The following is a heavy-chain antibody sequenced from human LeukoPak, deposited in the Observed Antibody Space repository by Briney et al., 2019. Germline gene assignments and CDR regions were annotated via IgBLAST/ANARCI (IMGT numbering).Heavy chain of an antibody. CDR1: GFTFSSYA. J-gene: IGHJ6*02. D-gene: IGHD1-26*01. CDR3: AKDKISGRYCPQLNYYGMDV. Sequence: GGSLRLSCAASGFTFSSYAMSWVRQAPGEGLEWVSAISGSGGSTYYADSVKGRFTISRDNSKNTLYLQMNSLRGEHTAVFYFAKDKISGRYCPQLNYYGMDVWGQGTTVTVSS. CDR2: ISGSGGST. V-gene: IGHV3-23*01.